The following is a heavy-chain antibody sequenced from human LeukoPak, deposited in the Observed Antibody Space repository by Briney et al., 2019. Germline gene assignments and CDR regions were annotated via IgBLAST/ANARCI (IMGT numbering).Heavy chain of an antibody. CDR3: ARDRYSSGWYDVDY. V-gene: IGHV3-48*02. Sequence: GGSLRLSCAASGFTFSSYSMNWVRQAPGKGLEWVSYISSSSSTIYYADSVKGRFTISRDNAKNSLYLQMNSLRDEDTAVYYCARDRYSSGWYDVDYWGQGTLVTVSP. CDR2: ISSSSSTI. J-gene: IGHJ4*02. D-gene: IGHD6-19*01. CDR1: GFTFSSYS.